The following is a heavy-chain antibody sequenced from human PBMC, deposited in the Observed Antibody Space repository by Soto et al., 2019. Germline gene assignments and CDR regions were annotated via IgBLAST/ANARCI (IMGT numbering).Heavy chain of an antibody. J-gene: IGHJ4*02. D-gene: IGHD3-10*01. Sequence: SETLSLTCTVTGGSISTYYWTWIRQSPGKGPEWIGYVYHSGTTNYNPSRESRVTMSLDTSKNQFSLKLSAVTTADTAVYYCATRPSGGAHRGVHDFWSQRSLVPVS. CDR3: ATRPSGGAHRGVHDF. V-gene: IGHV4-59*01. CDR1: GGSISTYY. CDR2: VYHSGTT.